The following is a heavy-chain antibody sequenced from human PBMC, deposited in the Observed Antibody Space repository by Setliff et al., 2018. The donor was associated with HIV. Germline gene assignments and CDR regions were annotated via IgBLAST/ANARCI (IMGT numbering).Heavy chain of an antibody. CDR3: AKDQVIVVVPAAFDY. D-gene: IGHD2-2*01. J-gene: IGHJ4*02. CDR1: GYSFASHS. CDR2: INTGNGNT. Sequence: ASVKVSCKASGYSFASHSLHWVRQAPGQGLEWMGWINTGNGNTKYSQKFQDRVTITRDTSANTGYMELSGLRAEDTAVYYCAKDQVIVVVPAAFDYWGQGTLVTVSS. V-gene: IGHV1-3*04.